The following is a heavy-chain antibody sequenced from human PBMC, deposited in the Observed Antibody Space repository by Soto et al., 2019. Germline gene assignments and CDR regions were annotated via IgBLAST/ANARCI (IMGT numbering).Heavy chain of an antibody. D-gene: IGHD2-21*01. Sequence: QVQLLQSGAEVRKPGASVRVSCKASGYTLNDYLIYWVRQAPGEGLEWMGRFNPKSEGTAFAQSFQGRVTLARDTSINAVYMEMYRLRSDDTAVYYCARGESTDCSTGVCPFNYNCQLDVWGQGSRVIVSS. V-gene: IGHV1-2*02. CDR1: GYTLNDYL. CDR2: FNPKSEGT. CDR3: ARGESTDCSTGVCPFNYNCQLDV. J-gene: IGHJ6*02.